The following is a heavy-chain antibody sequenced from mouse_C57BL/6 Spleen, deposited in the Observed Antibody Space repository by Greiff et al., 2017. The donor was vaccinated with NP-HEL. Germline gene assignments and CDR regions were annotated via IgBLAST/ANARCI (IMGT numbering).Heavy chain of an antibody. CDR3: ARWYSNYAY. CDR1: GYSFTGYY. J-gene: IGHJ3*01. V-gene: IGHV1-42*01. Sequence: EVQLVESGPELVKPGASVKISCKASGYSFTGYYMNWVKQSPEKSLEWIGEINPSTGGTTYNQKFKAKATLTVDKSSSTAYMQLKSLTSEDSAVYYCARWYSNYAYWGQGTLVTVSA. CDR2: INPSTGGT. D-gene: IGHD2-5*01.